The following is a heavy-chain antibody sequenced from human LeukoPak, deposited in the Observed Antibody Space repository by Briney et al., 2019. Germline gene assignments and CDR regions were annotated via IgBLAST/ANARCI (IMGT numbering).Heavy chain of an antibody. J-gene: IGHJ4*02. D-gene: IGHD2-2*02. V-gene: IGHV5-51*01. CDR2: IYPADSVT. CDR3: ASWPGQYRFEH. Sequence: GESLKISCKGSGYSFTTYWIGWVRQMPGKGLEWMGIIYPADSVTRYSPSFQGQVTISADKSISTAYLQWTSLKASDTAMYYCASWPGQYRFEHLGQGTPITGSS. CDR1: GYSFTTYW.